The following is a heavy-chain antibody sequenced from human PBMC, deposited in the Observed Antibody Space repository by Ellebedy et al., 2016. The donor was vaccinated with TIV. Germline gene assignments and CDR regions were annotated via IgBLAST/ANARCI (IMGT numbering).Heavy chain of an antibody. CDR2: INHSGST. D-gene: IGHD3-3*01. CDR3: ARGQKDTIFGVVIYLNRWFDP. CDR1: GGSFSGYY. Sequence: MPSETLSLTCSISGGSFSGYYWSWVRQPPGKGLEWIGEINHSGSTNYNPSLKSRVTISIDTSKNQFSLKLGSVTAADTAVYYCARGQKDTIFGVVIYLNRWFDPWGQGTLVTVSS. V-gene: IGHV4-34*01. J-gene: IGHJ5*02.